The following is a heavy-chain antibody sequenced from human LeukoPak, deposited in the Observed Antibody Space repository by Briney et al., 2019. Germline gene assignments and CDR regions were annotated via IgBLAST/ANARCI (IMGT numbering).Heavy chain of an antibody. CDR3: TREWNWYYFDY. CDR1: GYTFTGYY. V-gene: IGHV1-2*06. CDR2: INPHSGGT. J-gene: IGHJ4*02. Sequence: ASVTVSCTASGYTFTGYYMHWVRQAPGQGLEWMGRINPHSGGTNYAQKFQARVTMTRDTSISTAYMELSRLRSDDTAVYYCTREWNWYYFDYWGQGTLVTVSS. D-gene: IGHD1-7*01.